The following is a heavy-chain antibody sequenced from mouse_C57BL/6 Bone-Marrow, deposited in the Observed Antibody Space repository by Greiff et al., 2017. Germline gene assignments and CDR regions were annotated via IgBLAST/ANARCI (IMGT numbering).Heavy chain of an antibody. D-gene: IGHD3-2*02. CDR2: INPNNGGT. CDR3: AKTAQAAY. Sequence: EVQLQQSGPELVKPGASVKISCTASGYTFTDYYMNWVKQSHGKSLEWIGDINPNNGGTSYNQKFKGKATLTVDKSSSTAYMELRSLTSEDSAVYYCAKTAQAAYWGQGTLVTVSA. V-gene: IGHV1-26*01. J-gene: IGHJ3*01. CDR1: GYTFTDYY.